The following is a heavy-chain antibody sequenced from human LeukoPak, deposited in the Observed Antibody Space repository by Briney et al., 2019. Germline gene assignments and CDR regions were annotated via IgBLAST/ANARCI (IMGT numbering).Heavy chain of an antibody. CDR1: GGSFSRYY. V-gene: IGHV4-34*01. Sequence: SETLSLTCAVYGGSFSRYYWSWIRQPPGKGLEWIGEINHSGSTNYNPSLKSRVTMSVDTSKNQFSPKLSSVTAADTAVYYCARGRYYYGSGMGFDYWGQGTLVTVSS. D-gene: IGHD3-10*01. CDR2: INHSGST. J-gene: IGHJ4*02. CDR3: ARGRYYYGSGMGFDY.